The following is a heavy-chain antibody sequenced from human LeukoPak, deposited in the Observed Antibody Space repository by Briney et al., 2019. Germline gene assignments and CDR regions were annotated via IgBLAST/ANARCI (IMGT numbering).Heavy chain of an antibody. D-gene: IGHD3-10*01. J-gene: IGHJ4*02. Sequence: PSETLSLTCAVYGGSFSGYYWSWSRQPPGKGLEWRGEINHSGSTNYNPTLKSRVTISVHTSKHQYSLKLSSVTAADTAVYYCARGGDMVRGVIPLDYWGQGPLVTVSS. V-gene: IGHV4-34*01. CDR2: INHSGST. CDR3: ARGGDMVRGVIPLDY. CDR1: GGSFSGYY.